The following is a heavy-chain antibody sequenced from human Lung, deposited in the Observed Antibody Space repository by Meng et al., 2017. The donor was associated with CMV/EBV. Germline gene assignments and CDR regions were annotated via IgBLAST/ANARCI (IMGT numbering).Heavy chain of an antibody. CDR2: IPHRGSS. CDR1: GDSITNHNW. V-gene: IGHV4-4*02. J-gene: IGHJ1*01. Sequence: QVHFGGSGPALVKPSETLSLTCAVSGDSITNHNWLACVRQPPGKGLEWIGEIPHRGSSAYNPSLKSRVSMSIDKSKNQFSLKLTSVTAADTAVYHCLRRSGGSVWGQGTLVTVSS. D-gene: IGHD3-10*01. CDR3: LRRSGGSV.